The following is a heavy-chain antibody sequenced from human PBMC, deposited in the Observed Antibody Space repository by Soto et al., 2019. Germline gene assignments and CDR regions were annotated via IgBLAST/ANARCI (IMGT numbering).Heavy chain of an antibody. V-gene: IGHV4-34*01. J-gene: IGHJ5*02. CDR2: INHSGST. CDR1: GGSFNGYF. Sequence: SETLSLTCAVYGGSFNGYFWTWIRQPPGKGLEWIGEINHSGSTNYNPSLKSRVTMSVDTSKNQFSLNLNSVTAADTAMYYCASAGEWELHNWFDPWGQGVLVTVSS. CDR3: ASAGEWELHNWFDP. D-gene: IGHD1-26*01.